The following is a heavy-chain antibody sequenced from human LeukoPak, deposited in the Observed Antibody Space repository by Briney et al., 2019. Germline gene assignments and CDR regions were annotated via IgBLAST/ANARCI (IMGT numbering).Heavy chain of an antibody. V-gene: IGHV4-34*01. D-gene: IGHD2-2*01. CDR2: INHSGST. CDR1: GGSFSGYY. J-gene: IGHJ5*02. Sequence: SETLSLTCAVYGGSFSGYYWSWIRQPPGKGLEWIGEINHSGSTNYNPSLKSRVTISVDTSKNQFSLKLSSVTAADTAVYYCANPSPWLVPEPEIWFDPWGQGTLVTVSS. CDR3: ANPSPWLVPEPEIWFDP.